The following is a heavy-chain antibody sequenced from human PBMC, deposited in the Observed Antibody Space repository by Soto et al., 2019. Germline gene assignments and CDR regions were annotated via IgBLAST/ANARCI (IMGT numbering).Heavy chain of an antibody. CDR2: ISYDGSNK. CDR3: AKVQTITYYYDSSGWGAFDI. V-gene: IGHV3-30*18. D-gene: IGHD3-22*01. J-gene: IGHJ3*02. Sequence: GGSLRLSCAASGFTFSSYGMHWVRQAPGKGLEWVAVISYDGSNKYYADSVKGRFTISRDNSKNTLYLQMNSLRAEDTAVYYCAKVQTITYYYDSSGWGAFDIWGQGKMVTVSS. CDR1: GFTFSSYG.